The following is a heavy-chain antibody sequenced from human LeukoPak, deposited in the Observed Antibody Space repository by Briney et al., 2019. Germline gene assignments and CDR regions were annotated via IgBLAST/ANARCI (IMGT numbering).Heavy chain of an antibody. CDR1: GFTFSRYD. CDR2: VRFDGRET. D-gene: IGHD3-10*01. Sequence: GGSLRLSCVASGFTFSRYDMHWVRQAPGKGLEGLAFVRFDGRETFCADSVNGRFTISRDNSKNTLYLQMNSLRAEDTAVYYCAKDRLWFGETYYFDYWGQGTLVTVSS. J-gene: IGHJ4*02. CDR3: AKDRLWFGETYYFDY. V-gene: IGHV3-30*02.